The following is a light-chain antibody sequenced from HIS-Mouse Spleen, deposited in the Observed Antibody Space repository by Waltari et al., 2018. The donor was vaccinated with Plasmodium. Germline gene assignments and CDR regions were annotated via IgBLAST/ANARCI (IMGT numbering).Light chain of an antibody. CDR2: AAS. J-gene: IGKJ4*01. Sequence: AIRMTQSPSSFSASTGARVTITCRASQGISSYLAWYQHKPGKAPKLLIYAASTLQSGVPSRFSGSGSGTDFTLTVSCLQSEDFATYYCQQYYSYLLTFGGGTKVEIK. CDR3: QQYYSYLLT. CDR1: QGISSY. V-gene: IGKV1-8*01.